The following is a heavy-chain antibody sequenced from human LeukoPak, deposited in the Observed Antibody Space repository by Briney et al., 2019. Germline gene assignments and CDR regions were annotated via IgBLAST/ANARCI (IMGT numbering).Heavy chain of an antibody. Sequence: ASVKVSCKASGYTFTSYAMNWVRQAPGQGLEWMGWINTNTGNPTYAQGFTGRFVFSLDTSVSTAYLQISSLKAEDTAVYYCARDGARYYYGSGSYFWFDPWGQGTLVTVSS. CDR2: INTNTGNP. CDR1: GYTFTSYA. J-gene: IGHJ5*02. D-gene: IGHD3-10*01. V-gene: IGHV7-4-1*02. CDR3: ARDGARYYYGSGSYFWFDP.